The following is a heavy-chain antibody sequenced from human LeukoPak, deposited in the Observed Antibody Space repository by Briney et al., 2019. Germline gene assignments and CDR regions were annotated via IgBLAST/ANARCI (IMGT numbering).Heavy chain of an antibody. CDR2: IYYSGST. J-gene: IGHJ3*02. V-gene: IGHV4-59*01. D-gene: IGHD3-3*01. CDR1: GGSISSYY. Sequence: PSETLSLTCTVSGGSISSYYWSWIRQPPGKGLEWIGYIYYSGSTNYNPSLKSRVTISVDTSKNQFSLKLSSVPAADTAVYYCARDYPYYYDFWSGTPSSAFDIWGQGTMVTVSS. CDR3: ARDYPYYYDFWSGTPSSAFDI.